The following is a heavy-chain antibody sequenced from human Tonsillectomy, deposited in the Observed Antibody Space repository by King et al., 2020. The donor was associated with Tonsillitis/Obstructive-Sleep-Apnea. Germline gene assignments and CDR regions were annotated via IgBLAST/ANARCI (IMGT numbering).Heavy chain of an antibody. V-gene: IGHV3-21*01. CDR1: GFTFSSYN. CDR2: ISSSSSYI. Sequence: VQLVESGGGLVKPGGSLRLSCAASGFTFSSYNMNWVRQAPGKGLEWVSSISSSSSYIYYADSVKGRFTISRDNAKNSLYLQMNSLRAEETAVYYCASVLGELHTGYFDFWGQGTLVTVSS. J-gene: IGHJ4*02. CDR3: ASVLGELHTGYFDF. D-gene: IGHD3-16*01.